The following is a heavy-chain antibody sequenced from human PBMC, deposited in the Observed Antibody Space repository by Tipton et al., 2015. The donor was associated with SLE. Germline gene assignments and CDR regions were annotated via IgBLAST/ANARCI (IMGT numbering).Heavy chain of an antibody. CDR3: ARERERETIAAAGFDY. J-gene: IGHJ4*02. CDR1: GFTFSSYA. D-gene: IGHD6-13*01. Sequence: SLRLSCAASGFTFSSYAMHWVRQAPGKGLEWVAVISYDGSNKYYADSVKGRFTISRDNSKNTLYLQMNSLRAEDTAVYYCARERERETIAAAGFDYWGQGTLVTVSS. V-gene: IGHV3-30*04. CDR2: ISYDGSNK.